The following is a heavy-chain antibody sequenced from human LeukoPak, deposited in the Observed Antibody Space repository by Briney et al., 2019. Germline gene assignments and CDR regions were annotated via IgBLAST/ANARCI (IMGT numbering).Heavy chain of an antibody. V-gene: IGHV3-23*01. CDR1: GFIFSNVW. Sequence: GGSLRLSCAASGFIFSNVWMNWVRQAPGKGLEWVSTISGSGGTTYYADSVKGRFTISRDNSKNTLYLQMNSLRAEDTAVYYCAKGQDFFDYWGQGTLVTVSS. J-gene: IGHJ4*02. CDR2: ISGSGGTT. CDR3: AKGQDFFDY.